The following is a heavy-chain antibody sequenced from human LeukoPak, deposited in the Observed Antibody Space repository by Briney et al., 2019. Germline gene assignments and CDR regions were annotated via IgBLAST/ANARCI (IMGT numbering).Heavy chain of an antibody. CDR2: IIPIFGTA. D-gene: IGHD3-22*01. J-gene: IGHJ4*02. Sequence: ASVKVSCKASGGTLNIYAISWVRQAPGQGLEWMGGIIPIFGTANYAQKFQGRVTITADKSTSTAYMVLSSLRSEDTAVYYCARNGDYYDSSGYYVYWGQGTLVTVSS. V-gene: IGHV1-69*06. CDR3: ARNGDYYDSSGYYVY. CDR1: GGTLNIYA.